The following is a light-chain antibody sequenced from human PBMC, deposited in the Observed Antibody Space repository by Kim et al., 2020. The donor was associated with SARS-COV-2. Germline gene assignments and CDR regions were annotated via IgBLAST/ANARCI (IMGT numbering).Light chain of an antibody. J-gene: IGKJ2*01. CDR3: MQSKQLRT. V-gene: IGKV2D-29*02. CDR1: QSLLHTDGKTY. Sequence: EIVLTQTPLSLSVPPGQPASISCKSSQSLLHTDGKTYLYWFLQKPGQSPQLLIYELFNRFSGVPDRFSGSGSGTDFTLKISWVEADDIGVYYCMQSKQLRTFGQGTKLEI. CDR2: ELF.